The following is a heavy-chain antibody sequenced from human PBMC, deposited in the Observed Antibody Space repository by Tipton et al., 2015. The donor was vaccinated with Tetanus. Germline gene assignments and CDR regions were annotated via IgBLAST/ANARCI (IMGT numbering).Heavy chain of an antibody. CDR1: GDSVSSNSAA. J-gene: IGHJ3*02. D-gene: IGHD3-10*01. CDR2: TYYRSKWYN. CDR3: ARHNRVLWFGELSDAFDI. V-gene: IGHV6-1*01. Sequence: GLVKPSQTLTLTCAISGDSVSSNSAAWNWIRQSPSRGLEWLGRTYYRSKWYNDYAVSVKSRITINPDTSKNQFSLQLNSVTPEDTAVYYCARHNRVLWFGELSDAFDIWGQGTMVTVSS.